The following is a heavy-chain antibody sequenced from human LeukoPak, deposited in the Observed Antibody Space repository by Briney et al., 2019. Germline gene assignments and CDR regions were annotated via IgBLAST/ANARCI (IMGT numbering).Heavy chain of an antibody. Sequence: PGGSLRLSCAAAGFTFSRYSMNWVRQAPGKGLEWVAYISSGSSNIFYADSFKGRFTISRDNAKNSLYLQMNSLRAEDTAVYYCARAPAGHYMDVWGKGTTVTVSS. D-gene: IGHD2-2*01. CDR3: ARAPAGHYMDV. CDR2: ISSGSSNI. CDR1: GFTFSRYS. J-gene: IGHJ6*03. V-gene: IGHV3-21*01.